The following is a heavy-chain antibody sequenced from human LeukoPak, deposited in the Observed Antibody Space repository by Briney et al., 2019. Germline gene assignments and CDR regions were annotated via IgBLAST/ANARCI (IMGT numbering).Heavy chain of an antibody. CDR3: ARLQWGSSWYYFDY. Sequence: ASVKVSCKASGYTFTSYGISWVRQAPGQGLEWMGWISAYNGNTNYAQKLQGRVTMTTDTSTSTAYMELRSLRSDDTAVYYCARLQWGSSWYYFDYWGQGTLVTVSS. CDR1: GYTFTSYG. CDR2: ISAYNGNT. V-gene: IGHV1-18*01. J-gene: IGHJ4*02. D-gene: IGHD6-13*01.